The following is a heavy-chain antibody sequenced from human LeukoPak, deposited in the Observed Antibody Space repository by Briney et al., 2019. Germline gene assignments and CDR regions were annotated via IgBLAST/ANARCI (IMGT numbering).Heavy chain of an antibody. V-gene: IGHV4-59*08. J-gene: IGHJ4*02. D-gene: IGHD6-13*01. CDR1: GGSISSYY. Sequence: ETLSLTCTVSGGSISSYYWSWIRQPPGKGLEWIGYIYYSGSTNYNPSLKSRVTISVDTSKNQFSLKLSSVTAADTAVYYCAVDLPEGGIAAIWGQGTLVTVSS. CDR3: AVDLPEGGIAAI. CDR2: IYYSGST.